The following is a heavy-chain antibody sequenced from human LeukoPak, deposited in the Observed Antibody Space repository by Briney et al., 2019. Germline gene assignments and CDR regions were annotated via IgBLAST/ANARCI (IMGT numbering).Heavy chain of an antibody. D-gene: IGHD3-9*01. CDR2: LYGATNT. J-gene: IGHJ4*02. V-gene: IGHV3-66*02. CDR1: GFTVSSDY. Sequence: GGSLRLSCAASGFTVSSDYMSWVRQAPGKGLDYVSILYGATNTYYADSVKGRFTISRDNSKNTLYLQMNSLRAEDTAVYYCSKGGRRDTIFSLDYWGQGTLVTVSS. CDR3: SKGGRRDTIFSLDY.